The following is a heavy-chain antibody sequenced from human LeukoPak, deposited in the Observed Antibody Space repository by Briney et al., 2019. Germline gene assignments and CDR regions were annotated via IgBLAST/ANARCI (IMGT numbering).Heavy chain of an antibody. CDR3: ARDDSSSYFDY. CDR1: GYSISSGYY. D-gene: IGHD6-6*01. J-gene: IGHJ4*02. CDR2: IYHSGST. Sequence: SETLSLTCTVSGYSISSGYYWGWIRQPPGKGLEWIGSIYHSGSTYYNPSLKGRVTISVDTSKNQFSLKLSSVTAADTAVYYCARDDSSSYFDYWGQGTVVTVSS. V-gene: IGHV4-38-2*02.